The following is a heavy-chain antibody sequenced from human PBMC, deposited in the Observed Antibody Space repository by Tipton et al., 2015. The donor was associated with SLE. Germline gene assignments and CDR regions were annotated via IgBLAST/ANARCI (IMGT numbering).Heavy chain of an antibody. Sequence: LRLSCTVSGGSISNSIYYWGWIRQPPGRGLEWIGSLFYTGSTYYNSSLESRVTISVDTSKNQFSLKLSSVTAADTAVYYCARDWCSSTSCYGYYYMDVWGKGTTVTVSS. CDR2: LFYTGST. CDR3: ARDWCSSTSCYGYYYMDV. V-gene: IGHV4-39*07. CDR1: GGSISNSIYY. J-gene: IGHJ6*03. D-gene: IGHD2-2*01.